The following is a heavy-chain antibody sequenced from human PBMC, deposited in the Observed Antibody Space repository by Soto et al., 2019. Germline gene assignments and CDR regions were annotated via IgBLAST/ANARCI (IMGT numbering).Heavy chain of an antibody. D-gene: IGHD3-16*02. J-gene: IGHJ6*02. CDR1: GGTFSSYA. V-gene: IGHV1-69*13. CDR2: IIPIFGTA. Sequence: EASVKVSCKASGGTFSSYAISWVRQAPGEGRELMGGIIPIFGTANYAQKFQDRVTITADESTSTTYMELSSQTSEDTDVYDRARGEISRLKYYYYGMAVWGQGTKV. CDR3: ARGEISRLKYYYYGMAV.